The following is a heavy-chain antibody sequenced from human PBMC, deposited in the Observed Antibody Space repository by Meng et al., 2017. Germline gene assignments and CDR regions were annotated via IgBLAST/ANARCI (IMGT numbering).Heavy chain of an antibody. Sequence: GESLKISCAASGFTFSSYAMHWVRQAPGKGLEWVAVISYDGSNKYYADSVKGRFTISRDNSKNTLYLQMNSLRAEDTAVYYCARVSDSSGYWDAFDIWGQGTMVTVSS. D-gene: IGHD3-22*01. J-gene: IGHJ3*02. CDR2: ISYDGSNK. CDR3: ARVSDSSGYWDAFDI. V-gene: IGHV3-30*04. CDR1: GFTFSSYA.